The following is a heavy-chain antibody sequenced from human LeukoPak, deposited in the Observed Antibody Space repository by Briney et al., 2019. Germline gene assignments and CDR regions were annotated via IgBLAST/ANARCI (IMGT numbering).Heavy chain of an antibody. CDR2: IHPGGSI. CDR3: ARGGDTAKGGKD. V-gene: IGHV4-31*03. Sequence: SETLSLTCTVSGGPISGDGYYWTWTRQHPGEGLEWLGFIHPGGSIYYNPSLRSRLIISADTSNNQMSLRLSFVTAADTAVYYCARGGDTAKGGKDWGQGTLVTVPS. CDR1: GGPISGDGYY. D-gene: IGHD1-26*01. J-gene: IGHJ4*02.